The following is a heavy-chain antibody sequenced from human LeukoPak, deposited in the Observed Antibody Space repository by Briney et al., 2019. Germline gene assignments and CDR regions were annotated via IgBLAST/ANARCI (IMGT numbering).Heavy chain of an antibody. V-gene: IGHV3-74*01. CDR1: GLTFSTTW. CDR3: ASDSGHGFHF. CDR2: IYSDESFI. D-gene: IGHD3-10*01. J-gene: IGHJ3*01. Sequence: PGGSLRLSCAASGLTFSTTWMHWVRQVPGEGPEWVSLIYSDESFITYADSVKGRFIISRDNANNRVYLQMNSLRAEDTALYYCASDSGHGFHFRGRGTMVTVSS.